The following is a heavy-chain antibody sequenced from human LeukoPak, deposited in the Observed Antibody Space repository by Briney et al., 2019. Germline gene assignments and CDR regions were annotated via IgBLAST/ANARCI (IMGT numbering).Heavy chain of an antibody. CDR1: GGSFSGYY. CDR2: INHSGST. J-gene: IGHJ4*02. V-gene: IGHV4-34*01. D-gene: IGHD2-2*01. CDR3: ARSYPTGCEGSTSCSDLDY. Sequence: SETLSLTCAVYGGSFSGYYWSWIRQPPGKGLEWIGEINHSGSTNHNPSLKSRVTISVATSKNQFSLKLSSVTAADTAVYYCARSYPTGCEGSTSCSDLDYWGQGTLVTVSS.